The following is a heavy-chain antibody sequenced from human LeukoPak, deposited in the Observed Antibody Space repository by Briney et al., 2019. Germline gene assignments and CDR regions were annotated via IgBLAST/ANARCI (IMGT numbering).Heavy chain of an antibody. CDR2: IYTSGST. J-gene: IGHJ5*02. V-gene: IGHV4-61*02. Sequence: TLSLTCTVSGGSISSGSYYWSWIRQPAGKGLEWIGRIYTSGSTNYNPSLKSRVTISVDTSKNQFSLKLSSVTAADTAVYYCARAPYYYDSSGYYYAWFDPWGQGTLVTVSS. D-gene: IGHD3-22*01. CDR3: ARAPYYYDSSGYYYAWFDP. CDR1: GGSISSGSYY.